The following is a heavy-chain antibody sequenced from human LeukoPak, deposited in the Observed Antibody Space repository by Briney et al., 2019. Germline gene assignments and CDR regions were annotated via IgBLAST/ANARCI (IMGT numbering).Heavy chain of an antibody. CDR2: ISSNGGST. V-gene: IGHV3-64D*06. J-gene: IGHJ5*02. CDR3: VKDLFTVTYWFDP. D-gene: IGHD4-17*01. CDR1: GFTFSSYA. Sequence: GGSLRLSCSASGFTFSSYAMHWVRQAPGKGLEYVSAISSNGGSTYYADSVKGRFTISRDNSKNTLYLQMSSLRTEDTAVYYCVKDLFTVTYWFDPWGQGTLVTVSS.